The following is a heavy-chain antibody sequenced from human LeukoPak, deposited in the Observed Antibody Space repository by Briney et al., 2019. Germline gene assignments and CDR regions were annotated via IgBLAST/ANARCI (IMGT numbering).Heavy chain of an antibody. CDR3: ARLPFPNWDTDYDY. D-gene: IGHD1-1*01. J-gene: IGHJ4*02. CDR1: GYSISSGYY. V-gene: IGHV4-38-2*01. Sequence: PSETLSLTCAVSGYSISSGYYWGWIRQPPGKGLEWIGSIYHSGSTYYNPSLKSRVTISVDTSKNQFSLQLSSVTAADTAVYYCARLPFPNWDTDYDYWGQGTLVTVSS. CDR2: IYHSGST.